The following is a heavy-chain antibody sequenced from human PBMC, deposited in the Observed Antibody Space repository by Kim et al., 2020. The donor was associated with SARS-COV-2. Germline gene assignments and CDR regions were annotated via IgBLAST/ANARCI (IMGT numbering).Heavy chain of an antibody. V-gene: IGHV3-9*01. D-gene: IGHD3-22*01. J-gene: IGHJ3*02. Sequence: GGSLRLSCAASGFTFDDYAMHWVRQAPGKGLEWVSGISWNSGSIGYADSVKGRLTISRDNAKNSLYLQMNSLRAEDTALYYCAKDRYYYDKEGGRSAFDIWGQGTMVTVSS. CDR3: AKDRYYYDKEGGRSAFDI. CDR1: GFTFDDYA. CDR2: ISWNSGSI.